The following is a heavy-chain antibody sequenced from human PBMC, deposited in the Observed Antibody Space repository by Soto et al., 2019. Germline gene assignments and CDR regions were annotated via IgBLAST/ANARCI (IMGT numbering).Heavy chain of an antibody. Sequence: SETLSLTCTVSGGSISSSSYYWGWIRQPPGKGLEWIGSIYYSGSTYYNPSLKSRVTISVDTSKNQFSLKLSSVTAADTAVYYCARHESSGYDLVLTWFDPWGQGTLVTVSS. CDR3: ARHESSGYDLVLTWFDP. D-gene: IGHD5-12*01. J-gene: IGHJ5*02. V-gene: IGHV4-39*01. CDR2: IYYSGST. CDR1: GGSISSSSYY.